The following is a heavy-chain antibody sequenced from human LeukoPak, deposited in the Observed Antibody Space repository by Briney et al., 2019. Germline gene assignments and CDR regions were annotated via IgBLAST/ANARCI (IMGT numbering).Heavy chain of an antibody. CDR1: AFTFSYYG. CDR3: ARDADTSSHYSRFDY. CDR2: KWANGKDE. D-gene: IGHD3-22*01. Sequence: GGSLRLSCAASAFTFSYYGMHWVRQAPGKGLEWVAVKWANGKDEYYSDSVKGRFAISRDNSKNTLYLQMNSLRAEDTAVYYCARDADTSSHYSRFDYWGQGTLVTVSS. V-gene: IGHV3-33*01. J-gene: IGHJ4*02.